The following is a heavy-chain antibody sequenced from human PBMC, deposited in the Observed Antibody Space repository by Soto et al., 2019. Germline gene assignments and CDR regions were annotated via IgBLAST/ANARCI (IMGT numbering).Heavy chain of an antibody. D-gene: IGHD6-19*01. V-gene: IGHV1-8*01. CDR1: GYTFTSYD. J-gene: IGHJ4*02. CDR3: ARQHIAVAGTFGY. Sequence: QVQLVQSGAEVKKPGASVKVSCKASGYTFTSYDINWVRHATGQGLEWMGWMNLTSGNTGYAQKFQGRVTMTRNTSISTAYMELSSLRSEDTAVYYCARQHIAVAGTFGYWGQGTLVTVSS. CDR2: MNLTSGNT.